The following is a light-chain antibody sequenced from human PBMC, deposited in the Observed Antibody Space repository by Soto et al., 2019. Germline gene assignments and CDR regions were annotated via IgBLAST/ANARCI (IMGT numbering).Light chain of an antibody. Sequence: QSVLTQPASVSGSPGQSITISCTGTSSDVGSDNLVSWYQQHPGKAPKLMIYEVFKRPSGVSNRFSGSESGNTASLTISGLQAEDEADYYCCSYAGSSTVDVFGTGTKLTVL. J-gene: IGLJ1*01. CDR2: EVF. V-gene: IGLV2-23*02. CDR3: CSYAGSSTVDV. CDR1: SSDVGSDNL.